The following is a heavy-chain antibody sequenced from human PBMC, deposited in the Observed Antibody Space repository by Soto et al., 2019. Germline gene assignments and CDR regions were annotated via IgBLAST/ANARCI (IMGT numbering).Heavy chain of an antibody. D-gene: IGHD3-22*01. CDR3: ARLISGYYFFDY. J-gene: IGHJ4*02. Sequence: QVQLQESGPGLVKPSQTLSLTCTVSGDSISSADYYWSWIRQPPGRGLEWIGYIYYSGSSYFNPSLKCRLTISVDTSKNLFSLKLSSVTAADTAVYYCARLISGYYFFDYWGQGTLVTVSS. CDR1: GDSISSADYY. V-gene: IGHV4-30-4*01. CDR2: IYYSGSS.